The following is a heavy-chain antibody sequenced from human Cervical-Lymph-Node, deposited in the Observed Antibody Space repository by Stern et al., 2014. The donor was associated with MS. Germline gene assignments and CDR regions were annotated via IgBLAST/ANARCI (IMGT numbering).Heavy chain of an antibody. CDR3: ARRLGYNDGFDI. J-gene: IGHJ3*02. Sequence: QDQLVQSGAEGKKPGSSVKVSCKASGYSFRMYAMTWVRQAPGQGLEWMGEIIPMSGTPKYAPRFQGRVTFTADEATTTAYMEVSSLRSDDTAVYYCARRLGYNDGFDIWGQGTMVSVSS. V-gene: IGHV1-69*12. D-gene: IGHD1-1*01. CDR2: IIPMSGTP. CDR1: GYSFRMYA.